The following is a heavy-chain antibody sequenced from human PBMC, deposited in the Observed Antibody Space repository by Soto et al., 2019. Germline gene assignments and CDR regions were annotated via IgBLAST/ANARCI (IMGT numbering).Heavy chain of an antibody. Sequence: QLQLQESGPGLVKPSETLSLTCTVSGGSISSSSYYWGWIRQPPGKGLEWIGCIYYSGSTYYNPSLKSRVTISVDTSKTQFSLKLSSVTAADTAVYYCASRTAMENKGPDYWGQGTLVTVSS. CDR1: GGSISSSSYY. D-gene: IGHD5-18*01. CDR3: ASRTAMENKGPDY. J-gene: IGHJ4*02. V-gene: IGHV4-39*01. CDR2: IYYSGST.